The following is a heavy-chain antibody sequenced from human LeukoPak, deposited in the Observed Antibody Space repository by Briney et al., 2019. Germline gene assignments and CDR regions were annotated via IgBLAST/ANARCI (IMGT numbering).Heavy chain of an antibody. J-gene: IGHJ3*02. D-gene: IGHD4-11*01. Sequence: RASVKVSCKASGYTFTGYYMHWVRQAPGQGLEWMGWINPNSGGTNYAQKFQGRVTMTRDTSISTAYIELSRLRSDDTAVYYCARLTGGNYGGAFDIWGQGTMVTVSS. CDR3: ARLTGGNYGGAFDI. CDR1: GYTFTGYY. CDR2: INPNSGGT. V-gene: IGHV1-2*02.